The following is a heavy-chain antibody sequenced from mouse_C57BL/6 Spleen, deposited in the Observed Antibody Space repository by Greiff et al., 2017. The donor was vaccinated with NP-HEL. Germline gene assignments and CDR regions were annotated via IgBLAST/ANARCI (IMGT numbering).Heavy chain of an antibody. V-gene: IGHV1-15*01. Sequence: QVQLQQSGAELVRPGASVTLSCKASGYTFTDYEMHWVKQTPVHGLEWIGAIDPETGGTAYNQKFKGKAILTADKSSSTAYMELRSLTSEDSAVFYCTGSDGCGPACFDYWGQGTLVTVSA. CDR1: GYTFTDYE. CDR2: IDPETGGT. J-gene: IGHJ3*01. CDR3: TGSDGCGPACFDY. D-gene: IGHD1-1*01.